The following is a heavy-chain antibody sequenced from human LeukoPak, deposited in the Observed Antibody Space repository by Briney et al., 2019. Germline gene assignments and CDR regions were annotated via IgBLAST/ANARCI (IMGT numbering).Heavy chain of an antibody. CDR1: GGSISSYY. J-gene: IGHJ4*02. V-gene: IGHV4-59*01. CDR2: IYYSGST. CDR3: ARVGHYDSSGYYYAYYFDY. Sequence: SETLSLTCTVSGGSISSYYWSWIRPPPGKGLEWIGYIYYSGSTNYNPSLKSRVTISVDTSKNQFSLKLSSVTAADTAVYYCARVGHYDSSGYYYAYYFDYWGQGTLVTVSS. D-gene: IGHD3-22*01.